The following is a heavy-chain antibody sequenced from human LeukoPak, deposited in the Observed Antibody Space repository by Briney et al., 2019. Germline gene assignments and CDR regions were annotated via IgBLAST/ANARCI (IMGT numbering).Heavy chain of an antibody. CDR3: ARDLRFGEKDYYYGMDV. CDR1: GFTVSSNY. V-gene: IGHV3-53*01. J-gene: IGHJ6*04. Sequence: GGPLRLSCAASGFTVSSNYMSWVRQAPGKGLEWVSVIYSGGSTYYADSVKGRFTISRDNSKNTLYLQMNSLRAEDTAVYYCARDLRFGEKDYYYGMDVWGKGTTVTVSS. CDR2: IYSGGST. D-gene: IGHD3-10*01.